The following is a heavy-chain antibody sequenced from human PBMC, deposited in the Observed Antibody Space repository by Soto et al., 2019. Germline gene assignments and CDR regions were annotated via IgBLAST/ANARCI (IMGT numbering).Heavy chain of an antibody. CDR2: IYPGDSDT. V-gene: IGHV5-51*01. D-gene: IGHD5-18*01. CDR3: AKLGYSYAPAARNFDY. Sequence: PGAALKISYKGCGYSVTSYWFGWFRQMTEKGLEWMGIIYPGDSDTRYSPSFQGQVTISADKSISTAYLQWSSLKASDTAMYYCAKLGYSYAPAARNFDYWGQGTLVTVSS. J-gene: IGHJ4*02. CDR1: GYSVTSYW.